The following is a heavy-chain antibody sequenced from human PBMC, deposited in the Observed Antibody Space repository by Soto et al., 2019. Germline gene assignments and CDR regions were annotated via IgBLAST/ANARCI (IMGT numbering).Heavy chain of an antibody. CDR3: TIGSWSGEVFDI. Sequence: QFQLVQSGAEVKKPGSSIKVSCKDSGGTFSTYSMSWARQAPGQGHEWMGRIIPIPGIRNYAQRFQDRDTITVDKYTATVHMELGSLSSEGRGLYYCTIGSWSGEVFDIGGQGTMVTVSS. CDR1: GGTFSTYS. D-gene: IGHD2-21*01. V-gene: IGHV1-69*02. J-gene: IGHJ3*02. CDR2: IIPIPGIR.